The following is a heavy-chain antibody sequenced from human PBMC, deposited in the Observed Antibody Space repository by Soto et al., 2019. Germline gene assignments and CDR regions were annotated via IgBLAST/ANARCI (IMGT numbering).Heavy chain of an antibody. CDR1: GFTFSTYA. D-gene: IGHD6-13*01. CDR2: ISYDGSNK. V-gene: IGHV3-30*18. Sequence: QVQLVESGGGVVQPGGSLRLSCAASGFTFSTYAMHWVRQAPGKGLEWVAVISYDGSNKYYADSVKGRFTISRDNSENTLSLQINSLRTEDTAIYYCAKLGSNNMQDLDSWGQGTLVTVYS. CDR3: AKLGSNNMQDLDS. J-gene: IGHJ4*02.